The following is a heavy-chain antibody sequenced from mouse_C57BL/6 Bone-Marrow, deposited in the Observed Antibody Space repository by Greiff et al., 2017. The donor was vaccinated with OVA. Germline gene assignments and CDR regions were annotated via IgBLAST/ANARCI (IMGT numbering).Heavy chain of an antibody. D-gene: IGHD1-1*01. CDR3: ARRGSSPYYAMDY. CDR2: IYPGDGDT. Sequence: VQLQESGPELVKPGASVKISCKASGYAFSSSWMNWVKQRPGKGLEWIGRIYPGDGDTNYNGKFKGKATLTADKSSSTAYMQLSSLTSEDSAVYFCARRGSSPYYAMDYWGQGTSVTVSS. J-gene: IGHJ4*01. CDR1: GYAFSSSW. V-gene: IGHV1-82*01.